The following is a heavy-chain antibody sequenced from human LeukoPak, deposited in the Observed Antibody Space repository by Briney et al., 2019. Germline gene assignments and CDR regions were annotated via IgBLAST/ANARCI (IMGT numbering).Heavy chain of an antibody. Sequence: SETLSLTCTVSGDSIRSYCWSWIRQPPGKGLEWIGNICTSGSTSYNPSLKSRVTLSVDTPKNLFSLKLSSVTAADTAVYYCASRGSTYGPINYWGQGTLVTVSS. J-gene: IGHJ4*02. D-gene: IGHD5-18*01. CDR3: ASRGSTYGPINY. CDR1: GDSIRSYC. V-gene: IGHV4-4*09. CDR2: ICTSGST.